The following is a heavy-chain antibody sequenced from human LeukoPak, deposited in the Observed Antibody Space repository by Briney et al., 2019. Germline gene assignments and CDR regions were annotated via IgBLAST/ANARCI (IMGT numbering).Heavy chain of an antibody. V-gene: IGHV3-7*05. D-gene: IGHD3-22*01. CDR3: TRDPYYFDSSGYYHHAFDI. J-gene: IGHJ3*02. Sequence: PGGSLRLSCAASGFTFSSYWMNWVRQAPGKGLEWVANIKQDGSEKYYVDSVKGRFTISRDNAKNSLYLQMNSLKTEDTAVYYCTRDPYYFDSSGYYHHAFDIWGQGTMVAVSS. CDR2: IKQDGSEK. CDR1: GFTFSSYW.